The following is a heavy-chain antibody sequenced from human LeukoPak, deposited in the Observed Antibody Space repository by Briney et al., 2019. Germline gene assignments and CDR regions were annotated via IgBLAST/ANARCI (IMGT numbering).Heavy chain of an antibody. V-gene: IGHV1-2*06. D-gene: IGHD1-26*01. CDR2: INVNSGGTNT. CDR3: ARDLSSTSNWELDY. Sequence: GASVKVSCKASGYTFTDYFILWVRQAPGQGLEWMGRINVNSGGTNTNYAQNFQVRVTMTRDTSISTAYMELSRLTSDDTAVYYCARDLSSTSNWELDYWGQGTLVTVSS. J-gene: IGHJ4*02. CDR1: GYTFTDYF.